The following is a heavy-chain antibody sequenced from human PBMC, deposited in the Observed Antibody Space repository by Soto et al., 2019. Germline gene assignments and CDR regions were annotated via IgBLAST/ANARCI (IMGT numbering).Heavy chain of an antibody. J-gene: IGHJ3*02. CDR2: ISSSSSYI. V-gene: IGHV3-21*01. CDR1: GFTFSSYS. D-gene: IGHD6-19*01. CDR3: ARVKAVAVAFDI. Sequence: GESLKISCAASGFTFSSYSMNWVRQAPGKGLEWVSSISSSSSYIYYADSVKGRFTISRDNAKNSLYLQMNSLRAEDTAVYYCARVKAVAVAFDIWGQGTMVTVSS.